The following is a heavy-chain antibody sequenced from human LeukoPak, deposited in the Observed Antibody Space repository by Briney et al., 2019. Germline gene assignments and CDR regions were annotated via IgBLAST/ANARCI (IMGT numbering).Heavy chain of an antibody. CDR1: GYSITSYW. D-gene: IGHD4-17*01. J-gene: IGHJ4*02. CDR2: IYPGDSDT. Sequence: GGSLKISCKGSGYSITSYWIAWVRQMPGKGLEWMGIIYPGDSDTRYSPSFHGQVTISADKSISTAYLQWSSLEASDTAMYYCARHFRSNGDYGPPDYWGQGTLVTVSS. V-gene: IGHV5-51*01. CDR3: ARHFRSNGDYGPPDY.